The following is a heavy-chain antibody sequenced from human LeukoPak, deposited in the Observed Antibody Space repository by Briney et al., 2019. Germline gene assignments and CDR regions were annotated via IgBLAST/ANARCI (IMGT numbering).Heavy chain of an antibody. CDR1: GGSINSYY. CDR3: ARDPGNGWSGGGFDI. V-gene: IGHV4-59*01. J-gene: IGHJ3*02. D-gene: IGHD6-19*01. CDR2: MYYSGST. Sequence: SSETLSLTCTVSGGSINSYYWSWIRQPPGKGLEWIGYMYYSGSTNYNPSLKSRVTISGDTSKNQFSLKLSSVTAADTAVYYCARDPGNGWSGGGFDIWGQGTMVTVSS.